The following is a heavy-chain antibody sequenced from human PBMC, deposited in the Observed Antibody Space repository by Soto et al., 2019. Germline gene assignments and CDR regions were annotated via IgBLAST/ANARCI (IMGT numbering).Heavy chain of an antibody. CDR2: IKQDGSVK. J-gene: IGHJ6*02. V-gene: IGHV3-7*05. CDR3: ARVEAAAADV. D-gene: IGHD6-13*01. Sequence: EVQLVESGGGLVQPGGSLRLSCAASGFTLSSYWMTWVRQAPGKGLEWVANIKQDGSVKYYVDSVKGRFTISRDNAKNSLYLQMNSLRAEDTAIYYCARVEAAAADVWGQGTTVTVSS. CDR1: GFTLSSYW.